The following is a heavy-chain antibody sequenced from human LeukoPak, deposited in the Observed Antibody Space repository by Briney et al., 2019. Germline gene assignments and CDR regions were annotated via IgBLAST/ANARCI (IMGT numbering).Heavy chain of an antibody. CDR2: IGWNSGSI. Sequence: PGGSLRLSCAASGFTFDDYAMHWGRQAPGKGLEWVSGIGWNSGSIGYADSVKGRFTISRDNAKNSLYLQMNSLRAEDTALYYCAKDPGSGSYHWEGFDYWGQGTLVTVSS. J-gene: IGHJ4*02. V-gene: IGHV3-9*01. D-gene: IGHD1-26*01. CDR3: AKDPGSGSYHWEGFDY. CDR1: GFTFDDYA.